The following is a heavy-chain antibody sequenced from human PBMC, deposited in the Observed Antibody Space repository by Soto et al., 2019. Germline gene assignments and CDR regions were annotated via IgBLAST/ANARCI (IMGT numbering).Heavy chain of an antibody. J-gene: IGHJ6*02. D-gene: IGHD3-3*01. Sequence: QVQVVQSGDEVKETGASVRVSCKTSGYSFTAYGISWVRQAPGQGLEWMGWISCYNGKTKYAQKVQGRVTMTTATSTRTAYMEVRSPRSDDTAIYYCARDAPPPELRFLEWHNYDYNGMDVWGQGTTVTVSS. CDR1: GYSFTAYG. CDR2: ISCYNGKT. V-gene: IGHV1-18*01. CDR3: ARDAPPPELRFLEWHNYDYNGMDV.